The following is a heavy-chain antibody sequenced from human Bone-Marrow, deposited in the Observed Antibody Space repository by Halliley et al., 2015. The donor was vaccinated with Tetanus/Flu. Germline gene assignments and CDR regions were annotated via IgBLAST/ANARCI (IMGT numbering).Heavy chain of an antibody. CDR3: ARDGKESSGRKFDN. Sequence: SSSYIYHADSMKGRFTISRDNAKNSLYLQMNSLRAEDTAVYYCARDGKESSGRKFDNWGQGTLVTVSS. D-gene: IGHD6-19*01. V-gene: IGHV3-21*01. J-gene: IGHJ4*02. CDR2: SSSYI.